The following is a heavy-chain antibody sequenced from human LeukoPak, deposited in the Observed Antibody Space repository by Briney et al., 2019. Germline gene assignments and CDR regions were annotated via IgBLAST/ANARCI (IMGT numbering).Heavy chain of an antibody. Sequence: GGSLRLSCAASGFTFSNYAMSWVRQAPGKGPEWVSAISGSGGSTYYADSVKGRFTISRDNSKNTLYLQMNSLRAEDTAVYYCAKDATGYSSSWYERFDYWGQGTLVTVSS. CDR3: AKDATGYSSSWYERFDY. J-gene: IGHJ4*02. CDR2: ISGSGGST. CDR1: GFTFSNYA. D-gene: IGHD6-13*01. V-gene: IGHV3-23*01.